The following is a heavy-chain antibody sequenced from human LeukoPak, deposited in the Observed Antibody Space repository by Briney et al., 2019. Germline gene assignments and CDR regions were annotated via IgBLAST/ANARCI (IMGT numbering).Heavy chain of an antibody. CDR1: GFTFSSYS. CDR3: ARSSGWYRNPFDV. Sequence: PGGSLRLSCAASGFTFSSYSMNWVRQTPGKGLEWVSYISSSSSTMYYADSVKGRFTISRDNAKNSLYLQMNNLRAEDTALYYCARSSGWYRNPFDVRGQGTMVTVSS. CDR2: ISSSSSTM. D-gene: IGHD6-19*01. J-gene: IGHJ3*01. V-gene: IGHV3-48*01.